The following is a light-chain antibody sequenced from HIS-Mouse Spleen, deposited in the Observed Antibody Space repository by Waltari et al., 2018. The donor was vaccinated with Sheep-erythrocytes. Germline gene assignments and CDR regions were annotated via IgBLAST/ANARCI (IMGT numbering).Light chain of an antibody. CDR2: DTT. CDR1: SSNIGNNY. V-gene: IGLV1-51*01. J-gene: IGLJ3*02. CDR3: GTWDSSLSAGRV. Sequence: QSVLTQPPSVSAAPGQKVTISCSGSSSNIGNNYVSWYQQLPGTAPKPLIYDTTTRPSGIPDRFSGSKSGTSATLGITGLQTGDEADYYCGTWDSSLSAGRVFGGGTKLTVL.